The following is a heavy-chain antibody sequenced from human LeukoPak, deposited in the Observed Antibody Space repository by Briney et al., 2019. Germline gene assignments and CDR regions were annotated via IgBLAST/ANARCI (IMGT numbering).Heavy chain of an antibody. J-gene: IGHJ4*02. CDR3: ARHYGGYNYFDH. Sequence: SETLSLTCTVSGGSIGSYYWSWIRQTPGEGLEWIGYIYYSGSTNYNPSLKSRVTISVDTSKNQFSLKLTSVTAADTAVYYCARHYGGYNYFDHWGQGTLVTVSS. V-gene: IGHV4-59*08. CDR2: IYYSGST. D-gene: IGHD5-24*01. CDR1: GGSIGSYY.